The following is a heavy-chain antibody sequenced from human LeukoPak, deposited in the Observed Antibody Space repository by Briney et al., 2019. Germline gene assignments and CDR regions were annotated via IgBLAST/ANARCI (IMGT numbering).Heavy chain of an antibody. J-gene: IGHJ5*02. CDR3: ARGTGYSTGWFDP. CDR2: INPNTGGT. V-gene: IGHV1-2*02. Sequence: GASVKVSCKASGYIFTGYYMHWVRQAPGQGLEWMGLINPNTGGTNYAHKFQGRVTMTRDTSISTAYMELSRLKSDDTAVYYCARGTGYSTGWFDPWGQGTLVTVSS. D-gene: IGHD6-25*01. CDR1: GYIFTGYY.